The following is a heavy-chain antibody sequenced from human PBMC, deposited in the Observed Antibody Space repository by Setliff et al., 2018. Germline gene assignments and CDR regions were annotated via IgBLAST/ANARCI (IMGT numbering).Heavy chain of an antibody. V-gene: IGHV3-30*02. J-gene: IGHJ4*02. CDR1: GFVFGTYG. D-gene: IGHD2-8*01. Sequence: GESLKISCAASGFVFGTYGMHWVRQAPGKGLDWVASVRFDGSCKVYADSVKGRFTISRDNSENTLFLQMTSPRPEDTGIYYCAKVKKPLIRGSGFDYWGRGTLVTVS. CDR3: AKVKKPLIRGSGFDY. CDR2: VRFDGSCK.